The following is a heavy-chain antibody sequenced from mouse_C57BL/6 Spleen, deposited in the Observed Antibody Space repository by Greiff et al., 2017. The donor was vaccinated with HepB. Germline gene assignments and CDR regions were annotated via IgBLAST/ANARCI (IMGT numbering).Heavy chain of an antibody. V-gene: IGHV1-55*01. CDR1: GYTFTSYW. J-gene: IGHJ4*01. CDR3: AKRGLYGSSYYYAMDY. Sequence: VKLQQPGAELVKPGASVKMSCKASGYTFTSYWITWVKQRPGQGLEWIGDIYPGSGSTNYNEKFKSKATLTVDTSSSTAYMQLSSLTSEDSAVYYCAKRGLYGSSYYYAMDYWGQGTSVTVSS. D-gene: IGHD1-1*01. CDR2: IYPGSGST.